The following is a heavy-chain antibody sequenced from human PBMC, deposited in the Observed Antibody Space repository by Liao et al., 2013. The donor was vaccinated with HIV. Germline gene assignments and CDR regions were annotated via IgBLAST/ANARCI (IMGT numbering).Heavy chain of an antibody. CDR3: ASSPFGETYAFDI. Sequence: QVQLQESGPGLVKPSQTLSLTCTVSGGSLSSGGYYWSWIRQPAGKGLEWIGRIYSSGSTNYNPSLKSRVTMSVDTSKNQFSLKLSSVTAADTAVYYCASSPFGETYAFDIWGQGTMVTVSS. J-gene: IGHJ3*02. CDR1: GGSLSSGGYY. D-gene: IGHD3-10*01. V-gene: IGHV4-61*02. CDR2: IYSSGST.